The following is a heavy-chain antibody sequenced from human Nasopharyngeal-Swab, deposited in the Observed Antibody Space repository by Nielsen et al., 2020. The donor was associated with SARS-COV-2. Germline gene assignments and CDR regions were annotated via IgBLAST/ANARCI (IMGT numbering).Heavy chain of an antibody. Sequence: GESLKISCAASGFTFSSYSMNWVHQAPGKGPEWVSSISSSSSYIYYADSVKGRFTISRDNAKNSLYLQMNSLRAEDTAVYYCARDYPYSSSWYPYYYYYYMDVWGKGTTVTVSS. CDR1: GFTFSSYS. D-gene: IGHD6-13*01. CDR2: ISSSSSYI. CDR3: ARDYPYSSSWYPYYYYYYMDV. V-gene: IGHV3-21*01. J-gene: IGHJ6*03.